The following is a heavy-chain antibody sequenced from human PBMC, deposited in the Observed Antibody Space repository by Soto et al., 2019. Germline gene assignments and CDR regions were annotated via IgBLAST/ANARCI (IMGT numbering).Heavy chain of an antibody. V-gene: IGHV3-23*01. D-gene: IGHD3-10*01. CDR2: IYPGGDT. J-gene: IGHJ4*02. Sequence: EVQLLESGGDLVQPGGSLTLSCVASGFTFSGYSMAWVRQAPGKGLEWVSEIYPGGDTFYADSMKGRITISRDNSKNTLYLQMNSLRVEDMALYYCAKDRQPDGSWTFDSWGQGTLVTVSS. CDR3: AKDRQPDGSWTFDS. CDR1: GFTFSGYS.